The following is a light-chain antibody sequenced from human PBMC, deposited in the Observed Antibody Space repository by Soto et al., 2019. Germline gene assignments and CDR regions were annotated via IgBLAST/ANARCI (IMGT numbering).Light chain of an antibody. CDR3: MQALQTPIT. V-gene: IGKV2-28*01. CDR2: LGS. CDR1: QSLLHSNGYNY. J-gene: IGKJ5*01. Sequence: DIVMTQSPLSLPVTPGEPASISCRSSQSLLHSNGYNYLDWYLQKPGQSPQLLIYLGSNRASGVHDRFSGSGSGTDFTLKISRVEAEDVGVYYCMQALQTPITVGQGTRLEIK.